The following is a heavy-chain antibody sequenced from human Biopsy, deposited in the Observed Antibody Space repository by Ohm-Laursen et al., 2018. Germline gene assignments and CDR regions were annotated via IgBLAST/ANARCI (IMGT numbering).Heavy chain of an antibody. CDR2: IRRNSSII. CDR3: ARDRGGARYGMDV. D-gene: IGHD1-26*01. J-gene: IGHJ6*02. V-gene: IGHV3-9*01. CDR1: VFIYDHHA. Sequence: SLRLSCSASVFIYDHHALYWVRQVPGKGLEWVSGIRRNSSIIDYADSVRGRFTISRDNARRFLFLQMNNLKSEDTAFYYCARDRGGARYGMDVWGRGTTVTVSS.